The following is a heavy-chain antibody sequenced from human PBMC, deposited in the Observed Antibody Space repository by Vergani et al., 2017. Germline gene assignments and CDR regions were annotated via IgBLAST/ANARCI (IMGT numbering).Heavy chain of an antibody. V-gene: IGHV1-69*01. CDR3: ARARLGYSYGPTYGYFDL. CDR2: IIPIFGTA. CDR1: GGTFSSYA. Sequence: QVQLVQSGAEVKKPGSSVKVSCKASGGTFSSYAISWVRQAPGQGLEWMGGIIPIFGTANYAQKFQGRVTITADESTSTAYMELSSLRSEDTAVYYCARARLGYSYGPTYGYFDLWGRGTLVTVSS. J-gene: IGHJ2*01. D-gene: IGHD5-18*01.